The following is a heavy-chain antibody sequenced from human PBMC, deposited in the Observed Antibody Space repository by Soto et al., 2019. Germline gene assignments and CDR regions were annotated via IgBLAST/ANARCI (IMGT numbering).Heavy chain of an antibody. Sequence: PSETLSLTCLVSGFPISSPYSWGCIRQPPGKGLEWIGSISHTGTTSYSPSLTSRVSISVDTSKNQVSLKLTSVTAADTAVYFCARVTMVIRDSDHFGVDVWGHGTKVTVSS. CDR1: GFPISSPYS. J-gene: IGHJ6*02. D-gene: IGHD4-17*01. V-gene: IGHV4-38-2*02. CDR2: ISHTGTT. CDR3: ARVTMVIRDSDHFGVDV.